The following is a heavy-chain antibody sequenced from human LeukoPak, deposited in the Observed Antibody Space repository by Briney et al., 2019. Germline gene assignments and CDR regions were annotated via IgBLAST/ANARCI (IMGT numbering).Heavy chain of an antibody. J-gene: IGHJ5*02. Sequence: PSETLSLTCAVSGGSISSGGYSWSWIRQPPGKGLEWIGEINHSGSSNYNPSLKSRVTISVDTSKNQFSLKLSSVTAADTAVYYCARRYGSAAGTDTWGQGTLVTVSS. V-gene: IGHV4-30-2*03. D-gene: IGHD6-13*01. CDR1: GGSISSGGYS. CDR3: ARRYGSAAGTDT. CDR2: INHSGSS.